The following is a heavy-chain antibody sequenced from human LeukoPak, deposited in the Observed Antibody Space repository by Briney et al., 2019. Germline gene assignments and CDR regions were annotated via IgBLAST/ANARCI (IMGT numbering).Heavy chain of an antibody. CDR2: LYHSGST. V-gene: IGHV4-38-2*02. CDR3: ARSSIAARMHWFDP. CDR1: GYSISSGYY. D-gene: IGHD6-6*01. Sequence: SETLSLTCTVPGYSISSGYYWGWIRPPPGKGLEWIGILYHSGSTYYNPSLKSRVTISVDTSKNQFSLKLSSVTAADTAVYYCARSSIAARMHWFDPWGQGTLVTVSS. J-gene: IGHJ5*02.